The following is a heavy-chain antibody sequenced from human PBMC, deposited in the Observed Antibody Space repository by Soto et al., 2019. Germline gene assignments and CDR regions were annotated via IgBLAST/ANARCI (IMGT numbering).Heavy chain of an antibody. Sequence: EVQLVESGGGLVQPGGSLRLSCAASGFTFSSYWMSWFRQAPRKGLEWVANIKQDGSEENYVDSVKGRFTISRDNAKNALYLQMNSLRVEDTAVYYCAREIAARLWGKGTTVTVSS. D-gene: IGHD6-6*01. CDR1: GFTFSSYW. CDR2: IKQDGSEE. CDR3: AREIAARL. J-gene: IGHJ6*04. V-gene: IGHV3-7*01.